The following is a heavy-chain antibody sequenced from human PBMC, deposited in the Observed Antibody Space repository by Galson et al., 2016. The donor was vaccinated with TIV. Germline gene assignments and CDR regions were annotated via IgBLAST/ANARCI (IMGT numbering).Heavy chain of an antibody. CDR1: GFTFSRYG. Sequence: SLRLSCAASGFTFSRYGMNWVRQAPGKGLEWVAVIWYDGINKDYAESVKGRFTISRDNSKNTLHLQMNRLRGEDTAVYYCARVRGDGSGYLDNWGQGTLVTVSS. J-gene: IGHJ4*02. CDR2: IWYDGINK. D-gene: IGHD3-22*01. CDR3: ARVRGDGSGYLDN. V-gene: IGHV3-33*01.